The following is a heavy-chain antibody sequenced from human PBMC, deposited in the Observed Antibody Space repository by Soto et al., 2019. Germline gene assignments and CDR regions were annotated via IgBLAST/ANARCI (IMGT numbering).Heavy chain of an antibody. Sequence: GSLRLSCAASGFTFSSYAMSWVRQAPGKGLEWVSAISGSGGSTYYADSVKGRFTISRDNAKNSLYLQMNSLRAEDTAVYYCARGPYSRFWFDFWGQGSLVTVSS. CDR1: GFTFSSYA. J-gene: IGHJ5*01. V-gene: IGHV3-23*01. CDR3: ARGPYSRFWFDF. CDR2: ISGSGGST. D-gene: IGHD4-4*01.